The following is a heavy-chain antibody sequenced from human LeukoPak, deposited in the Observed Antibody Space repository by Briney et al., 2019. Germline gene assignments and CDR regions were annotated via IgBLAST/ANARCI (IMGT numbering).Heavy chain of an antibody. CDR1: GFTFGSYW. Sequence: PGGSLRLSCAASGFTFGSYWMSWVRQAPGKGLEWVANIKQDGSEKYYVDSVKGRFTISRDNAKNSLYLQMNSLRAEDTAVYYCARDSLIQYGSGSYWGFDYWGQGILVTVSS. V-gene: IGHV3-7*03. D-gene: IGHD3-10*01. J-gene: IGHJ4*02. CDR2: IKQDGSEK. CDR3: ARDSLIQYGSGSYWGFDY.